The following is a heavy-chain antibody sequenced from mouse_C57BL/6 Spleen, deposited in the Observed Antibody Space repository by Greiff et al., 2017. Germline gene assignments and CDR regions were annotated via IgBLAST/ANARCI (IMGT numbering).Heavy chain of an antibody. D-gene: IGHD2-4*01. Sequence: EVKLQESGPGLVKPSQSLSLTCSVTGYSITSGYYWNWIRQFPGNKLEWMGYISYDGSNNYNPSLKNRISITRDTSKNQFFLKLTSVTTEDTATYYCARERDYAYAMDDWGQGTSVTVSS. V-gene: IGHV3-6*01. CDR2: ISYDGSN. CDR1: GYSITSGYY. J-gene: IGHJ4*01. CDR3: ARERDYAYAMDD.